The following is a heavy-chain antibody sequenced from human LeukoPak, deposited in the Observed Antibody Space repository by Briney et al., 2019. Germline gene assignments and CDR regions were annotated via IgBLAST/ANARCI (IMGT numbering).Heavy chain of an antibody. CDR2: INWNGGST. CDR1: GFTFDDYG. CDR3: ARAREVRGVLINYGMDV. Sequence: GGSLRLSCAASGFTFDDYGMSWVRQAPGKGLEWVSGINWNGGSTGYADSVKGRFTISRDNAKNSLYLQMNSLRAGDTAVYYCARAREVRGVLINYGMDVWGQGTTVTVSS. J-gene: IGHJ6*02. D-gene: IGHD3-10*01. V-gene: IGHV3-20*04.